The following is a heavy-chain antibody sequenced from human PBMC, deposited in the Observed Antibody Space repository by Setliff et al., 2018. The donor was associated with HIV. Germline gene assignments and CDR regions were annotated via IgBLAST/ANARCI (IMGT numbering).Heavy chain of an antibody. V-gene: IGHV1-8*01. Sequence: AAVKDSCKASGYTFTSYDSTWVRQATGQGLEWMGWLNPNSGNTGFTQKFQGRVTITRNTSISTAYMELSSLRSEDTAVYYCARPQSLGGYYSRGHDYGMDVWG. D-gene: IGHD3-22*01. CDR1: GYTFTSYD. CDR2: LNPNSGNT. J-gene: IGHJ6*01. CDR3: ARPQSLGGYYSRGHDYGMDV.